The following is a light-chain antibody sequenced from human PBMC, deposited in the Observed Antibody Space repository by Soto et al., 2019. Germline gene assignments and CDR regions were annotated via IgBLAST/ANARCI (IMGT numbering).Light chain of an antibody. CDR3: SSYTRSSTYV. J-gene: IGLJ1*01. CDR1: SSDVGGYNY. V-gene: IGLV2-14*01. Sequence: QSALTQPASVSGSPGQSITISCTGTSSDVGGYNYVSWYQQHPGKAPKLMIYDVSNRPSGVSNRFSGSKSGNTASLTISGLQAEDEADYYCSSYTRSSTYVSGTGTKLTVL. CDR2: DVS.